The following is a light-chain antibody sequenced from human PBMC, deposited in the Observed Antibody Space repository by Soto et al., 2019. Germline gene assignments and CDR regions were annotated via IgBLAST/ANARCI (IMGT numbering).Light chain of an antibody. J-gene: IGKJ1*01. CDR3: QHYNSYSWT. V-gene: IGKV1-5*01. CDR1: QSITIW. CDR2: DAS. Sequence: DLQMTQSPSTLSASVGDRVTITCRASQSITIWLAWYQQKPGKAPKLLIFDASSLESGVPSRFSGSGYGTEFTLTISSLQPDDFATYYCQHYNSYSWTFGQGTKVEIK.